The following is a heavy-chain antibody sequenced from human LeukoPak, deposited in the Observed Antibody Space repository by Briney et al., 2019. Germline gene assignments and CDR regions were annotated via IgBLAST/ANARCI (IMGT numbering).Heavy chain of an antibody. CDR1: GDSISSGDYY. J-gene: IGHJ3*02. Sequence: SETLSLTCTVSGDSISSGDYYWSWIRQPPGKGLEWIGYSYYSGNTYYNPSLKSRVTISVETSKNQFSLKLSSVTAADTAVYYCAREVGATDAFDIWGRGTMVTVSS. D-gene: IGHD1-26*01. CDR3: AREVGATDAFDI. CDR2: SYYSGNT. V-gene: IGHV4-30-4*01.